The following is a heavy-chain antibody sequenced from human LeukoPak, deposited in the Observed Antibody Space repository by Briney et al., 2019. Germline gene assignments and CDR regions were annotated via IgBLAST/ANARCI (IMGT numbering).Heavy chain of an antibody. J-gene: IGHJ4*02. D-gene: IGHD2/OR15-2a*01. CDR1: GYSFIKYW. CDR2: IYPGDSDT. V-gene: IGHV5-51*01. CDR3: VAGGPTFNFYYLDY. Sequence: GESLKISCKGSGYSFIKYWIGWVRQMPGKGLEWMGIIYPGDSDTRYSRSFQGQVTISADKSIRTAYLQWRSLKASDTAMYYCVAGGPTFNFYYLDYWGQGTLVTVSS.